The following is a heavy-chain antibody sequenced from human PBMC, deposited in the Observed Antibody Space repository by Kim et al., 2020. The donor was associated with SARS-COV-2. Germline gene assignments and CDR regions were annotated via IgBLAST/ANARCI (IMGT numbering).Heavy chain of an antibody. CDR1: GFTFSSYA. J-gene: IGHJ3*02. V-gene: IGHV3-23*01. CDR2: ISGSGGST. D-gene: IGHD2-15*01. CDR3: AKLAWWDIVVVVAVSDAFDI. Sequence: GGSLRLSCAASGFTFSSYAMSWVRQAPGKGLEWVSAISGSGGSTYYADSVKGRFTISRDNSKNTLYLQMNSLRAEDTAVYYCAKLAWWDIVVVVAVSDAFDIWGQGTMVTVSS.